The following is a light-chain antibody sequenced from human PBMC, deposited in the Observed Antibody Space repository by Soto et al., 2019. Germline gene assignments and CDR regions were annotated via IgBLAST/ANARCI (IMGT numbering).Light chain of an antibody. J-gene: IGKJ5*01. Sequence: DIHMTQSPSSLSASVGDRVTITCRASESIARHLNWYQQKPGKAPKLLIYAASSLQNGVPSRFRGGGSGTDFTLTISNLQPEDFATYYCQQSYSALSITFGHGTRLEIK. CDR1: ESIARH. CDR2: AAS. V-gene: IGKV1-39*01. CDR3: QQSYSALSIT.